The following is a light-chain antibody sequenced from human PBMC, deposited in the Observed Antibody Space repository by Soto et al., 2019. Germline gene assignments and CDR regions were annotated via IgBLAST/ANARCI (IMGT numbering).Light chain of an antibody. J-gene: IGLJ1*01. Sequence: QSVLTQPPSTSGTPGQRVTFSCSGGSSNIGSNTVNWYQHLPGTAPKLLIYSNNQRPSGVPDRFSGSKSGTSASLAVSGLQSEDEADYYCAAWDYTLDAYVFGTGTTVSVL. V-gene: IGLV1-44*01. CDR2: SNN. CDR3: AAWDYTLDAYV. CDR1: SSNIGSNT.